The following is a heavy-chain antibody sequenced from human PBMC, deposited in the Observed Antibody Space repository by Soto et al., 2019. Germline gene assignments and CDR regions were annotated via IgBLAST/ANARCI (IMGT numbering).Heavy chain of an antibody. CDR2: ISSSGSTI. J-gene: IGHJ6*02. CDR3: ARDYSRDGYTWGYYYGMDV. D-gene: IGHD4-4*01. V-gene: IGHV3-11*01. Sequence: PVGSLRLSGAASGFTFSDYYMSWIRQAPGKGLEWVSYISSSGSTIYYADSVKGRFTISRDNAKNSLYLQMNSLGAEDTAVYYCARDYSRDGYTWGYYYGMDVWGQGTTVTVSS. CDR1: GFTFSDYY.